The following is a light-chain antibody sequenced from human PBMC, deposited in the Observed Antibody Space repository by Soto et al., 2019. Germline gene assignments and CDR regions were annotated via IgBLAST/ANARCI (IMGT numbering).Light chain of an antibody. CDR1: ESLSTY. Sequence: IVLTQSPDTLSLSPGETATLSCRASESLSTYLGWYQQRPGQAPRLLIYDASYRATGIPARFSGSGSGTDFTLIINRLEPEDVAIYYCQQYGGSPRITFGQGTRLEIK. CDR3: QQYGGSPRIT. J-gene: IGKJ5*01. V-gene: IGKV3-11*01. CDR2: DAS.